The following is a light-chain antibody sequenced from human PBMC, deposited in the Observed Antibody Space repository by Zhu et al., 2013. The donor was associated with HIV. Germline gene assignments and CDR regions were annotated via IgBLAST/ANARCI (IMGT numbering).Light chain of an antibody. CDR1: QSVSSSN. CDR2: AAT. V-gene: IGKV3D-15*01. Sequence: EIVLTQSPGTLSLSPGERATLSCRASQSVSSSNLAWYQQKPGQAPRLVIYAATARATGIPARFSGSRSGTEFILTINSLQSEDSGVYYCQQYNNGCSFGQGTKLEIK. CDR3: QQYNNGCS. J-gene: IGKJ2*04.